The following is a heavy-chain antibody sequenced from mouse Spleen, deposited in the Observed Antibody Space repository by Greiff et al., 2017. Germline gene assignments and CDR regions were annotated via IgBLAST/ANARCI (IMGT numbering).Heavy chain of an antibody. CDR1: GFNIKNSY. V-gene: IGHV14-3*01. D-gene: IGHD2-3*01. Sequence: EVKLQESVAELVRPGASVKLSCTTSGFNIKNSYIHWVKQRPDQGLEWIGRLDPANGNTRYDPKFQGTTTITADTSSNTAYLHLISLTSEDTAIYYCARSILDGYPDFWGQGTTVTVSS. CDR3: ARSILDGYPDF. J-gene: IGHJ2*01. CDR2: LDPANGNT.